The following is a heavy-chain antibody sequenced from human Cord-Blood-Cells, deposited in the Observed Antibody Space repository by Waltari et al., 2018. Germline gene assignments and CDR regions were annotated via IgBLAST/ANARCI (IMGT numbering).Heavy chain of an antibody. CDR3: ARSSIVVVPAAIEGYWFDP. J-gene: IGHJ5*02. V-gene: IGHV1-18*01. D-gene: IGHD2-2*01. CDR1: GYTVTSYG. Sequence: QVQLVQSGAEVKKPGASVKVSCKAAGYTVTSYGISWVRQAPGQGLEWMGWISAYNGNTNYAQKLQGRVTMTTDTSTSTAYMELRSLRSDDTAVYYCARSSIVVVPAAIEGYWFDPWGQGTLVTVSS. CDR2: ISAYNGNT.